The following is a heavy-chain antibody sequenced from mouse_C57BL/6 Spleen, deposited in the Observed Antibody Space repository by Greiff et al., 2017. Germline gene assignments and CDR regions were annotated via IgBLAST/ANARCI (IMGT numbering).Heavy chain of an antibody. V-gene: IGHV1-80*01. CDR1: GYAFSSYW. D-gene: IGHD1-1*01. J-gene: IGHJ4*01. Sequence: QVQLKESGAELVKPGASVKISCKASGYAFSSYWMNWVKQRPGKGLEWIGQIYPGDGDTNYNGKFKGKATLTADKSSSTAYMQLSSLTSEDSAVYFCARRDNYYGSSYDAMDYWGQGTSVTVSS. CDR3: ARRDNYYGSSYDAMDY. CDR2: IYPGDGDT.